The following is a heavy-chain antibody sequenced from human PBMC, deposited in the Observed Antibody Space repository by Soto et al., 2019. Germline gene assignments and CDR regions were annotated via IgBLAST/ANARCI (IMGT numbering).Heavy chain of an antibody. CDR3: ASVETQRYYYGMDV. CDR1: GGTFSSYA. Sequence: SVKVSCKASGGTFSSYAISWVRQAPGQGLEWMGGIIPIFGTADYAQKFQGRVTITADESTSTAYMELSSLRSEDMAVYYCASVETQRYYYGMDVWGQGTTVTVSS. CDR2: IIPIFGTA. D-gene: IGHD2-15*01. V-gene: IGHV1-69*13. J-gene: IGHJ6*02.